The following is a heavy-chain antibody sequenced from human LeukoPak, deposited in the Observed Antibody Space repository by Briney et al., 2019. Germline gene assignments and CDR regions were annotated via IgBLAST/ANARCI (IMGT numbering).Heavy chain of an antibody. V-gene: IGHV3-53*01. J-gene: IGHJ4*02. CDR1: GFTFSSYD. D-gene: IGHD6-13*01. CDR3: ARAEYSSSWYSDY. CDR2: IYSGGST. Sequence: GGPLRLSCAASGFTFSSYDMSWVRQAPGKGLEWVSVIYSGGSTYHADSVKGRFTISRDNSKNTLYLQMNSLRAEDTAVYYCARAEYSSSWYSDYWGQGTLVTVSS.